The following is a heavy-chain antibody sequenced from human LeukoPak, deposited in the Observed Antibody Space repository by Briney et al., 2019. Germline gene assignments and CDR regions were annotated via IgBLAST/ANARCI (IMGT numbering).Heavy chain of an antibody. V-gene: IGHV3-33*01. CDR2: IWYDGSNK. J-gene: IGHJ4*02. D-gene: IGHD3-9*01. CDR3: ARDRVYDILTRAYYFDY. Sequence: GGSLRLSCAASGFTFSSYGMHWVRQAPGKGLEWVAVIWYDGSNKYYADSVKGRFTLSRDNSKNTLYLQMNSLRAEDTAVYYCARDRVYDILTRAYYFDYWGQGTLVTVSS. CDR1: GFTFSSYG.